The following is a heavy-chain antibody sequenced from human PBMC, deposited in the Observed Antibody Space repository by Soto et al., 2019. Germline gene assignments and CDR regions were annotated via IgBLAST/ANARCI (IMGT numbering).Heavy chain of an antibody. CDR3: GSSRLVGYGLAGESD. J-gene: IGHJ4*02. CDR1: GYTFTSYG. D-gene: IGHD5-18*01. V-gene: IGHV1-18*01. CDR2: ISAYNGNT. Sequence: QVQLVQSGAEVKKPGASVKVSCKASGYTFTSYGISWVRQAPGQGLEWMGWISAYNGNTNYAQKLQGRGTMTTDTATSTAYMELRSLRSDDTAVYYCGSSRLVGYGLAGESDWGQGTLVTVSS.